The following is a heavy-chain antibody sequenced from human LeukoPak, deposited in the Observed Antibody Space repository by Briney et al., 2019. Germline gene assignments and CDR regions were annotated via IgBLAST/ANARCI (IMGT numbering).Heavy chain of an antibody. CDR3: ARGRNSSTWHQGQGWFDP. CDR2: ITIRGVYI. V-gene: IGHV3-21*01. J-gene: IGHJ5*02. D-gene: IGHD6-13*01. CDR1: GFTFSSYS. Sequence: NPGGSLRLSCAASGFTFSSYSMNWVRQAPGKGLEWVSSITIRGVYIYYADSVRGRFTISRDNAKNSLSLQMNSLRADDTAVYYCARGRNSSTWHQGQGWFDPWGQGTLVIVSS.